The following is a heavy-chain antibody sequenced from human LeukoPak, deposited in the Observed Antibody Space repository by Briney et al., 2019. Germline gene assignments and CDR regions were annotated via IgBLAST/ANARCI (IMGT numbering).Heavy chain of an antibody. Sequence: GGSLRLSCAASGFTFSSYSMNWVRQAPGKGLEWVSYISGSGTTIYYADSVKGRFTISRDNSKNTLHLQMNSLRAEDTAVYYCAKDDRGNEAPFDYWGQGTLVTVSS. CDR1: GFTFSSYS. V-gene: IGHV3-48*01. J-gene: IGHJ4*02. CDR3: AKDDRGNEAPFDY. CDR2: ISGSGTTI.